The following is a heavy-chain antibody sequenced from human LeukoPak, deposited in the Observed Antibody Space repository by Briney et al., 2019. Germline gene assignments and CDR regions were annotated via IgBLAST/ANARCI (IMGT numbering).Heavy chain of an antibody. D-gene: IGHD3-22*01. V-gene: IGHV1-2*02. CDR3: ARSYYYDSSYWGYDAFDI. J-gene: IGHJ3*02. Sequence: ASVKVSCKASGYTFTGYYMHWVRQAPGQGLEWMGWINPNSGGTNYAQKFQGRVTMTRDMSISTAYMELSRLRSDDTAVYYCARSYYYDSSYWGYDAFDIWGQGTMVTVSS. CDR2: INPNSGGT. CDR1: GYTFTGYY.